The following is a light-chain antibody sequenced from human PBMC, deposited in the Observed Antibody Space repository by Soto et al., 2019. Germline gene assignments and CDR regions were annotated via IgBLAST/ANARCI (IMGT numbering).Light chain of an antibody. CDR3: KSYAGSNTYV. CDR2: GNS. V-gene: IGLV1-40*01. CDR1: SSNIGAGYD. Sequence: QSVLTQPPSVSGAPGQRVTISCTGSSSNIGAGYDVHWYQQLPGTAPKLLIYGNSNRPSGVPDRFSGSKSGTSASLAITGLQAEDEADYFCKSYAGSNTYVFGSGAKLTVL. J-gene: IGLJ1*01.